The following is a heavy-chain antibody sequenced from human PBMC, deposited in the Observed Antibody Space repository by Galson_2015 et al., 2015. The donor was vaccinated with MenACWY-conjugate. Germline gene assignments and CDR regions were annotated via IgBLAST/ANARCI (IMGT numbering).Heavy chain of an antibody. D-gene: IGHD1-26*01. V-gene: IGHV3-7*03. CDR3: ARDHPSTYCIAWDLFQL. CDR1: GFTFSSYW. CDR2: IKQDGSEK. J-gene: IGHJ3*01. Sequence: SLRLSCAASGFTFSSYWLHWVRQAPGKGLEWVANIKQDGSEKYYVDSVKGRFTISRDNAKNSLYLEMNSLRAEDTAVYYCARDHPSTYCIAWDLFQLWGQGTMVTVSS.